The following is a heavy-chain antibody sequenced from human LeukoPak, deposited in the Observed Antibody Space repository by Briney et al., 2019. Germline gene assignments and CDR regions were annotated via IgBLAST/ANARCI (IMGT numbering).Heavy chain of an antibody. Sequence: ASVKVSCKASGYTFTGYYMHWVRQAPGQGLEWMGWINPNSGGTNYAQKFQGRVTMTRDTSISTAYMELSRLRSDDTAVYYCARVMSRTVTTIPYYYMDVWGKGTTVTISS. V-gene: IGHV1-2*02. J-gene: IGHJ6*03. CDR2: INPNSGGT. D-gene: IGHD4-17*01. CDR3: ARVMSRTVTTIPYYYMDV. CDR1: GYTFTGYY.